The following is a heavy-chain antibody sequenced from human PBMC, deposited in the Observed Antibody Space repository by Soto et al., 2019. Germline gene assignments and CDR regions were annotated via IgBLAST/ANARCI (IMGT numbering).Heavy chain of an antibody. J-gene: IGHJ4*02. CDR1: GGSVRRGNYY. CDR3: ARADYATGSYYPDY. CDR2: ISNSGRT. Sequence: QVQLQESGPGLVKPSQTLSLTCTVSGGSVRRGNYYWSWIRQFPGTGLEWIGYISNSGRTHYNPSLRSRITILVDTSKNQFFLELRSVTAADTALYYCARADYATGSYYPDYWGQGTLVTVSS. D-gene: IGHD3-10*01. V-gene: IGHV4-31*03.